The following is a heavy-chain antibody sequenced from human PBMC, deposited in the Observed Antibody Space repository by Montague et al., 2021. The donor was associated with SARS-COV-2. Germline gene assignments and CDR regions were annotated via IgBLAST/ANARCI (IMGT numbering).Heavy chain of an antibody. V-gene: IGHV3-23*01. CDR3: AKNGGAGSLVYWYFNL. CDR2: IFGSGAGT. D-gene: IGHD2-8*01. J-gene: IGHJ2*01. CDR1: GFPFNTYT. Sequence: SRSISLAASGFPFNTYTMTWVRQAPGKGLEWVSSIFGSGAGTYYADSVRGRFTVSRDNSKNTLYLQLHGLRAEDTAVYYCAKNGGAGSLVYWYFNLWGRGTPVAVSS.